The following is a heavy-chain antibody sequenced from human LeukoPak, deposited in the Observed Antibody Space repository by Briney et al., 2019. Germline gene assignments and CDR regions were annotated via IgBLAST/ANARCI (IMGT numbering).Heavy chain of an antibody. J-gene: IGHJ4*02. CDR1: GASLSSYY. V-gene: IGHV4-59*01. CDR3: ARSIYSGTSNFDY. CDR2: IYYSGST. D-gene: IGHD1-26*01. Sequence: SETLSLTCTVSGASLSSYYWSWIRQPPGKGLEWIGHIYYSGSTNYNPSLQSRVTISIDTSKNQFSLNLSSVTAADTAVYYCARSIYSGTSNFDYWGQGTLVTVSS.